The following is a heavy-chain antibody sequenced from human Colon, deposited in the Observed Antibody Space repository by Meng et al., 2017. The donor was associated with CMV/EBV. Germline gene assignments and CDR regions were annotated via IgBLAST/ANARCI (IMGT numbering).Heavy chain of an antibody. Sequence: SETLSLTCTVSGGSISSSSYYWGWIRQPPGKGLEWIGSIYYSGSTYYNPSLKSRVTISVDTSKNQFSLKLSSVTAADTAVYYCARDGGELSWGQGTLVTVSS. D-gene: IGHD3-16*01. J-gene: IGHJ5*02. CDR2: IYYSGST. CDR1: GGSISSSSYY. V-gene: IGHV4-39*07. CDR3: ARDGGELS.